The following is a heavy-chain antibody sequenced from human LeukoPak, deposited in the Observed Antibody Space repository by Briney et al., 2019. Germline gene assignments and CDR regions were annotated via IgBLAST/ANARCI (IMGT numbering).Heavy chain of an antibody. D-gene: IGHD6-19*01. CDR3: AKDQHSSGWYVADY. V-gene: IGHV3-53*01. CDR2: ISSGGNT. CDR1: GFTVSRNY. Sequence: GGSLRLSCAASGFTVSRNYMSWVRQAPGKGLEWVSVISSGGNTYYTDSVKGRFTISRDNSKNTLSLEMNSLRAEDTAVYYCAKDQHSSGWYVADYWGQGTLVTVSS. J-gene: IGHJ4*02.